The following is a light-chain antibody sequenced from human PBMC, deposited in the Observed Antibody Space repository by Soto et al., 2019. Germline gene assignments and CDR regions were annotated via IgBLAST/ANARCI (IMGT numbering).Light chain of an antibody. CDR2: EVS. Sequence: QSALTQPASVSGSPGQSITISCTGTSSDVGGYNYVSWYQQHPGKAPKLMIYEVSKRPSGVPVRFSGSKSGNTASLTVSGLQAEDEADYYCSSFGGSDNVVFGGGTKLTVL. CDR1: SSDVGGYNY. J-gene: IGLJ2*01. V-gene: IGLV2-8*01. CDR3: SSFGGSDNVV.